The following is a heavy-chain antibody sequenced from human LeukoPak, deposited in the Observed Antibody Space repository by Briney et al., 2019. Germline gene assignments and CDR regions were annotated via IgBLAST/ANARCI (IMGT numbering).Heavy chain of an antibody. CDR2: ISGSGGST. CDR3: AKNYDVLTGYHNGALDI. Sequence: GGSLRLSCAASGFTFSSYAMSWVRQAPGKGLEWVSAISGSGGSTYYADSVKGRFTISRDNAKNSLFLQMNSLRVEDTALYYCAKNYDVLTGYHNGALDIWGQGTMVSVSS. D-gene: IGHD3-9*01. CDR1: GFTFSSYA. V-gene: IGHV3-23*01. J-gene: IGHJ3*02.